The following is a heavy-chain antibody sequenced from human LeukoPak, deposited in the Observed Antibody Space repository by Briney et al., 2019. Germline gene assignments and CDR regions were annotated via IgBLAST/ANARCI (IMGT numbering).Heavy chain of an antibody. CDR3: ARRRPVEAWFDP. CDR2: TYPGDSDT. D-gene: IGHD5-24*01. J-gene: IGHJ5*02. CDR1: GSIFTSYW. Sequence: GGSRQISGQGSGSIFTSYWSGGARQLPGKGRGWMGITYPGDSDTRYSPSFQGQVTISADKSSRTAYLQWSSLKASDTAMYYCARRRPVEAWFDPWGQGTLVTVSS. V-gene: IGHV5-51*01.